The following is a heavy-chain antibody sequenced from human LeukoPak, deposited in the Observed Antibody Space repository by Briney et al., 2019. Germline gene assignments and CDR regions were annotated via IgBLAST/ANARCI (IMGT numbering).Heavy chain of an antibody. CDR1: GGSINSYY. Sequence: SETLSLTCTVSGGSINSYYWTWIRQPPGKGLEWIGYIYYSGSTYYNPSLKSRVTISVDTSKNQFSLKLSSVTAADTAVYYCARSHGSGSLEYDAFDIWGQGTMVTVSS. J-gene: IGHJ3*02. V-gene: IGHV4-59*06. CDR2: IYYSGST. CDR3: ARSHGSGSLEYDAFDI. D-gene: IGHD3-10*01.